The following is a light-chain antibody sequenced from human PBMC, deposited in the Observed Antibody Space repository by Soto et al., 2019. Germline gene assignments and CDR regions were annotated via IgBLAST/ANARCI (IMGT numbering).Light chain of an antibody. CDR3: QQYFSIPLT. CDR1: QSLWYNSNNKNY. CDR2: WAS. V-gene: IGKV4-1*01. Sequence: DIVMTQSPDSLTVSLGERATINCKSSQSLWYNSNNKNYLAWYQQKPGQPPKVVIFWASTRESGVPDRFSGSGSGTDFTLTISSLQAEDVAVYYCQQYFSIPLTFGGGTKVEIK. J-gene: IGKJ4*01.